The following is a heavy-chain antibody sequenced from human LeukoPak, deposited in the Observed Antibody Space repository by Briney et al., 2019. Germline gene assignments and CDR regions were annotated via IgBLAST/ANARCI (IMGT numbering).Heavy chain of an antibody. CDR3: ASRDGYNY. CDR1: GFTFSSYG. Sequence: GGSLRLSCAASGFTFSSYGMHWVRQAPGKGLEWVSSISSSSSYIYYADSVKGRFTISRDNAKNSLYLQMNSLTAEDTAVYYCASRDGYNYWGQGTLVTVSS. CDR2: ISSSSSYI. D-gene: IGHD5-24*01. J-gene: IGHJ4*02. V-gene: IGHV3-21*01.